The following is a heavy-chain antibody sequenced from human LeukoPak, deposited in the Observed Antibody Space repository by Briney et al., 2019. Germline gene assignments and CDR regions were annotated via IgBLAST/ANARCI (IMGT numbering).Heavy chain of an antibody. D-gene: IGHD3-3*01. CDR1: GFTFSSYG. J-gene: IGHJ4*02. V-gene: IGHV3-30*18. CDR3: AKDGNYDFWSGTIHYYFDY. CDR2: ISYDGSNK. Sequence: GGSLRLSCAASGFTFSSYGMHWVRQAPGKGLEWVAVISYDGSNKYYADSVKGRFTISRDNSKNTLYLQMNSLRAEDTAVYYCAKDGNYDFWSGTIHYYFDYWGQGTLVTVSS.